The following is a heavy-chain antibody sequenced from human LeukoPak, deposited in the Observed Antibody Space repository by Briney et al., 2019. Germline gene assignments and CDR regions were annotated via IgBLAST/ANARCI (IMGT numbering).Heavy chain of an antibody. CDR3: ARDGRAFDY. CDR2: VFYSGNT. Sequence: KPSETLSLTCTVSGGSISSSSYYWGWIRQPPGKGLEWIGSVFYSGNTYYNPSLKSRVTISVDTSKNQFSLKLSSVTAADTAVYYCARDGRAFDYWGQGTLVTVSS. V-gene: IGHV4-39*07. CDR1: GGSISSSSYY. J-gene: IGHJ4*02. D-gene: IGHD1-26*01.